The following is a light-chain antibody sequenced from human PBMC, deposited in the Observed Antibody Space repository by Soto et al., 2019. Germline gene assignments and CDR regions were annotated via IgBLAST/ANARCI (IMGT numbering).Light chain of an antibody. V-gene: IGKV3-20*01. Sequence: EIVLTQSPGTLSLSPGERATLSCRASQSVTSNHVAWYQQKPGHAPRPLIFGASNRATGIPGRFSGSGSGTDFTLTIKRLDPEDFAVYYCQQYGRPPITFGQGTRLEIK. J-gene: IGKJ5*01. CDR3: QQYGRPPIT. CDR1: QSVTSNH. CDR2: GAS.